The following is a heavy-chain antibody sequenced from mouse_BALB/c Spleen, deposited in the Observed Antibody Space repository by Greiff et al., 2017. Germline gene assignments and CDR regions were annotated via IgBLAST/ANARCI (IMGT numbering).Heavy chain of an antibody. CDR3: ARGRDYYGNWYFDV. Sequence: EVMLVESGGGLVKPGGSLKLSCAASGFTFSSYAMSWVRQTPEKRLEWVASISSGGSTYYPDSVKGRFTISRDNARNILYLQMSSLRSEDTAMYYCARGRDYYGNWYFDVWGAGTTVTVSS. V-gene: IGHV5-6-5*01. D-gene: IGHD1-1*01. J-gene: IGHJ1*01. CDR1: GFTFSSYA. CDR2: ISSGGST.